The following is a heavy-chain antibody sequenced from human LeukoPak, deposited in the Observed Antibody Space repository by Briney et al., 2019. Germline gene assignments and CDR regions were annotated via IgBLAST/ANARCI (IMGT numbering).Heavy chain of an antibody. J-gene: IGHJ4*02. D-gene: IGHD3-3*01. CDR3: ASGVNYFDY. V-gene: IGHV3-21*01. CDR2: ISSRSSYI. Sequence: GGSLRLSCEAPGFTFSSYNMKWVRQAPGKGLEWVSSISSRSSYIFYADSVKGRFTISRDNAKKSLYLQMNSLRAEDTAVYYCASGVNYFDYWGQGTLVTVSS. CDR1: GFTFSSYN.